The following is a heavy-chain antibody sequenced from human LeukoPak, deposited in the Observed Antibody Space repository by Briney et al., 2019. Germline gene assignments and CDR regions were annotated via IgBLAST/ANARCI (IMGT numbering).Heavy chain of an antibody. Sequence: GGSLRLSCASSAFNFTAYCMHWVRQDPRQGLLWVARINSDGTTTNYADSVKGRFTISRDNAKHTLFLQMNSLRAEDTAVYFCAVSNGGYGPWGQGALVTVSS. CDR3: AVSNGGYGP. D-gene: IGHD5-12*01. CDR1: AFNFTAYC. CDR2: INSDGTTT. J-gene: IGHJ5*02. V-gene: IGHV3-74*01.